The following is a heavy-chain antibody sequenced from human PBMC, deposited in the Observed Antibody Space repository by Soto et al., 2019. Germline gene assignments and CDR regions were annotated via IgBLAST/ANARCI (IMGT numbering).Heavy chain of an antibody. J-gene: IGHJ4*02. CDR2: ISYDGSNK. CDR3: AKDLGLLSFASDY. D-gene: IGHD2-21*02. Sequence: GGSLRLSCAASGFTFSSYGMHWVRQAPGKGLEWVAVISYDGSNKYYADSVKGRFTFSRDNSKNTLYLQMNSLRAEDTAVYYCAKDLGLLSFASDYWGQGTLVTVSS. CDR1: GFTFSSYG. V-gene: IGHV3-30*18.